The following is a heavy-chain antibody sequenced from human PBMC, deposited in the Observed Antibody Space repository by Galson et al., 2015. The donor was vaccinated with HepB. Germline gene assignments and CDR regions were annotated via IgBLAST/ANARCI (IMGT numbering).Heavy chain of an antibody. CDR1: EFTFSSYS. CDR3: ARSEKQWEAYYYDSSGPYVAFDI. CDR2: INSSSSYI. D-gene: IGHD3-22*01. J-gene: IGHJ3*02. Sequence: SLRLSCAASEFTFSSYSMNWVRQAPGKGLEWVSSINSSSSYIYYADSVKGRFTISRDNAKNSLYLQMNSLRAEDTAVYYCARSEKQWEAYYYDSSGPYVAFDIWGQGTMVTVSS. V-gene: IGHV3-21*01.